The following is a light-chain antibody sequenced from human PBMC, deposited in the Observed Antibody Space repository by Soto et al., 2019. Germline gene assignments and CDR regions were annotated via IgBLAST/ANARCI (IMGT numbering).Light chain of an antibody. CDR3: QQYDNSVWT. CDR2: GAS. J-gene: IGKJ1*01. CDR1: QSVSTSN. Sequence: IVLTQSPGTLSSSPGERATLSCRASQSVSTSNLAWYQQRPGQAPRLLIYGASRRATGIPDRFSGSRSGTDFTLTISRLEPEDLAVYYCQQYDNSVWTFGQGTKVEIK. V-gene: IGKV3-20*01.